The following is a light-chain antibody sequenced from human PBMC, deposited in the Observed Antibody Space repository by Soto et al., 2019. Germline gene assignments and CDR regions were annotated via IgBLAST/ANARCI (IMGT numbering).Light chain of an antibody. V-gene: IGKV1-5*03. J-gene: IGKJ5*01. CDR2: MAS. Sequence: DIQMTQSPSTLSASVGDRVSITCRASQSISNWLAWYQQKPGKAPKLLIYMASRLESGVPSRFSGSGSGTEFTLTISSLRPDDFATYYCQQYHSWVTFGQGTRLVIK. CDR3: QQYHSWVT. CDR1: QSISNW.